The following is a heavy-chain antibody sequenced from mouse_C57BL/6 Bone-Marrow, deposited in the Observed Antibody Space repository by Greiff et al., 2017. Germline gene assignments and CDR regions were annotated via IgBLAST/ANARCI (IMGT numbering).Heavy chain of an antibody. CDR3: ARSRGFAY. CDR1: GYTFTSYW. J-gene: IGHJ3*01. CDR2: IDPSGSYT. V-gene: IGHV1-69*01. Sequence: QVQLQQPGAELVMPGASVKLSCKASGYTFTSYWMHWVKQRPGQGLEWIGEIDPSGSYTNYNQKFKGKSTLTVDKSSSTAYMQLSSLTSEDSAVYYCARSRGFAYWGQGTLVTVSA.